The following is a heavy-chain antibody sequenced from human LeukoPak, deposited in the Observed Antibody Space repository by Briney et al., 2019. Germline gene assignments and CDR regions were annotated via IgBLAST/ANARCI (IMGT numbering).Heavy chain of an antibody. CDR1: GFTFSSYA. Sequence: GGSLRLSCAASGFTFSSYAMSWVRQAPGKGLEWVSAISGSGGSTYYADSVKGRFTISRDNAKNSLYLQMNSLRAEDTAVYYCARESEWELSSHYYYGMDVWGQGTTVTVSS. J-gene: IGHJ6*02. D-gene: IGHD1-26*01. CDR2: ISGSGGST. V-gene: IGHV3-23*01. CDR3: ARESEWELSSHYYYGMDV.